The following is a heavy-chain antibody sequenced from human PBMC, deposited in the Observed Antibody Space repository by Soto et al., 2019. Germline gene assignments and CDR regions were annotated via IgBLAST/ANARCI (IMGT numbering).Heavy chain of an antibody. D-gene: IGHD4-17*01. V-gene: IGHV3-9*01. J-gene: IGHJ4*02. CDR2: ISWNSGSI. CDR3: AVAVKRQTYNY. CDR1: GFTFDDYA. Sequence: GGSLRLSCAASGFTFDDYAMHWVRQAPGKGLEWVSGISWNSGSIGYADSVKGRFTISRDNAKNSLYLQMNSLRAEDTALYYCAVAVKRQTYNYWGQAPLVTVST.